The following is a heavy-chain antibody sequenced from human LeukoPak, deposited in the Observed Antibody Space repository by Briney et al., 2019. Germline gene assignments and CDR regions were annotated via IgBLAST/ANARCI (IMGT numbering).Heavy chain of an antibody. V-gene: IGHV3-21*04. CDR2: ISSRSSYI. CDR3: TAYIRGHY. Sequence: AGGSLRLSCAASGFTFSSYNMKWVRQAPGKGLEWVSSISSRSSYIFYADSVKGRFTTSRDNAKKSLYLQMNSLKTEDTAFYYCTAYIRGHYWGQGTLVTVSS. D-gene: IGHD6-13*01. CDR1: GFTFSSYN. J-gene: IGHJ4*02.